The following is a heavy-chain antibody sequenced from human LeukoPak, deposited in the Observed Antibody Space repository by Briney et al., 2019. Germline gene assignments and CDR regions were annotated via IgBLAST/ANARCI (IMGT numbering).Heavy chain of an antibody. CDR2: IYHSGST. CDR3: ARDRDYGSGTLRGDY. Sequence: PSETLSLTCTVSGGSISSGGYYWSWIRQPPGKGLEWIGYIYHSGSTYYNPSLKSRVTISVDRSKNQFSLKLSSVTAADTAVYYCARDRDYGSGTLRGDYWGQGTLVTVSS. J-gene: IGHJ4*02. V-gene: IGHV4-30-2*01. CDR1: GGSISSGGYY. D-gene: IGHD3-10*01.